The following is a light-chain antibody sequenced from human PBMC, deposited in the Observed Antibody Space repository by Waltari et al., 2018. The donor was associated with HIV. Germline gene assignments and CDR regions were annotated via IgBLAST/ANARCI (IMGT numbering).Light chain of an antibody. CDR2: DGD. J-gene: IGLJ2*01. CDR1: TGRVTTPHS. Sequence: QAVVTQEPSLSVPPGGTVTFTCASFTGRVTTPHSPYWFQQKPGQAPRPLLYDGDKRHPWTPGPFAGSLAEGKAVLTLTGAQPEDEATYHCLLSFHTVCIFGGGT. V-gene: IGLV7-46*01. CDR3: LLSFHTVCI.